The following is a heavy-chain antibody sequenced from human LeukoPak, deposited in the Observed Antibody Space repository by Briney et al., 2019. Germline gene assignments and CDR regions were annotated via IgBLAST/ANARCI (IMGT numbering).Heavy chain of an antibody. V-gene: IGHV3-23*01. CDR1: GFTVSSNY. D-gene: IGHD3-3*01. Sequence: GGSLRLSCAASGFTVSSNYMSWVRQAPGKGLEWVSAISGSGSTTYYADSVKGRFTISRDNSKSTLYVQMNSLRAEDTAVYYCAKDGGYWGQGTLVTVSS. CDR3: AKDGGY. J-gene: IGHJ4*02. CDR2: ISGSGSTT.